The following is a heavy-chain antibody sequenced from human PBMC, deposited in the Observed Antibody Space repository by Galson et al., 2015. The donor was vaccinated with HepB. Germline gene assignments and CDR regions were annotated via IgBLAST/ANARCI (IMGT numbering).Heavy chain of an antibody. CDR2: IDWDDDK. J-gene: IGHJ4*02. V-gene: IGHV2-70*01. Sequence: PALVKPTQTLTLTCTFSGFSLSTSGMCVSWIRQPPGKALEWLALIDWDDDKYYSTSLKTRLTISKDTSKNQVVLTMTNMDPVDTATYYCARIQETRGYSDYDSYFDYWGQGTLVTVSS. CDR3: ARIQETRGYSDYDSYFDY. D-gene: IGHD5-12*01. CDR1: GFSLSTSGMC.